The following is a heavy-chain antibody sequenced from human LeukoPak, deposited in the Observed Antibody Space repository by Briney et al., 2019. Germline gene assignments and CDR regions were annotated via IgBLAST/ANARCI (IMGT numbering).Heavy chain of an antibody. CDR1: GGPISSYY. CDR3: ARTTEGYCSSASCFGFSYSYYMDV. V-gene: IGHV4-59*01. CDR2: IYYSWSS. Sequence: PSETLSLTCTVSGGPISSYYWSWIRQPPGKGLEWIGYIYYSWSSNYNPSLKSRVTISVDTSKNQFSLKLSSVIAADTAVYYCARTTEGYCSSASCFGFSYSYYMDVWGKGTTVTISS. D-gene: IGHD2-2*01. J-gene: IGHJ6*03.